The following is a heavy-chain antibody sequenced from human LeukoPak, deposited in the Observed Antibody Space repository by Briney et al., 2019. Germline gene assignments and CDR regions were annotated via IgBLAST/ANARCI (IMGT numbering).Heavy chain of an antibody. D-gene: IGHD5-24*01. V-gene: IGHV5-51*01. CDR3: ASRKKGMATAGFDY. Sequence: GESLKISCKGSGYIFTTYWIVWVRQMPGKGLEWMGIIYPGDSDTRYSPSFQGHVTISADSSSSTAYLQWSSLKTSDTVIYYCASRKKGMATAGFDYWGQGTLVTVSS. CDR1: GYIFTTYW. CDR2: IYPGDSDT. J-gene: IGHJ4*02.